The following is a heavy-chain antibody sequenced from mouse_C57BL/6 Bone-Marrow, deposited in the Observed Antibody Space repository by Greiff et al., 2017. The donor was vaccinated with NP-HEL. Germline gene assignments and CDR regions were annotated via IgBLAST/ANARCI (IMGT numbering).Heavy chain of an antibody. V-gene: IGHV1-85*01. J-gene: IGHJ1*03. Sequence: VMLVESGPELVKPGASVKLSCKASGYTFTSYDINWVKQRPGQGLEWIGWIYPRDGSTKYNEKFKGKATLTVDTSSSTAYMELHSLTSEDSAVYFCARPYYGSPYWYFDVWGTGTTVTVSS. D-gene: IGHD1-1*01. CDR3: ARPYYGSPYWYFDV. CDR2: IYPRDGST. CDR1: GYTFTSYD.